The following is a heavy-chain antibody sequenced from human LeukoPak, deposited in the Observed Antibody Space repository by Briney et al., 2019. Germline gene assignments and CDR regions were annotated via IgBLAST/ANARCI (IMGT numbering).Heavy chain of an antibody. CDR2: ISFSGST. D-gene: IGHD2-2*03. V-gene: IGHV4-59*08. J-gene: IGHJ4*02. CDR1: GGSITNYY. CDR3: ARHSRLDKSSLSWADY. Sequence: SETLSLTCTVSGGSITNYYWSWIRQPPGKGLEWIGYISFSGSTKYNPSLKSRVTMSVDSSKNQFSLKLSSVTAADTAVYYCARHSRLDKSSLSWADYWGQGTLVTVSS.